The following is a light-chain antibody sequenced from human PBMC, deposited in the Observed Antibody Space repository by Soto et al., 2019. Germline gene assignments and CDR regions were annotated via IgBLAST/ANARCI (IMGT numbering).Light chain of an antibody. CDR3: QQYGSYPPTWT. Sequence: EIVLTQSPGTLSLSPGERATLSCRASQSVSSSYLAWYQQKPGQAPRLLIYGASSRATGIPDRFSGSGSGTDFTLTISRLEPEDFAVDYCQQYGSYPPTWTFGQGTKVEIK. J-gene: IGKJ1*01. CDR1: QSVSSSY. V-gene: IGKV3-20*01. CDR2: GAS.